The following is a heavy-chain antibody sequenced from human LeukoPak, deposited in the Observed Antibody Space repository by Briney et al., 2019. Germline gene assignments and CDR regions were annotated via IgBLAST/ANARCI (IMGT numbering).Heavy chain of an antibody. CDR2: IYHTGNT. CDR1: GASISGSGYY. CDR3: VKSGGYGLIDY. Sequence: SETLSLTCAVSGASISGSGYYSGWIRQPPGKGLEWIGNIYHTGNTYYNASLQSRVTISIDMSNNQFSLRLNSVTAADTAMYNCVKSGGYGLIDYWGQGTLVTVSS. J-gene: IGHJ4*02. V-gene: IGHV4-39*01. D-gene: IGHD1-26*01.